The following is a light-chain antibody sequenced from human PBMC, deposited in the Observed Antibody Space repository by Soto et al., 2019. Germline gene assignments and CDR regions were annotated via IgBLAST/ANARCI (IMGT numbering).Light chain of an antibody. J-gene: IGKJ1*01. CDR1: QGFXDT. V-gene: IGKV3-15*01. Sequence: TQWTATLSVSPGGRATLSCRASQGFXDTFGWYQQKPGQAPRFLXPGASSSATGCPARLSGSGSATDFTRTISSLQPEDSAVYYCHQYKKGTWTFGHGTKVDIK. CDR2: GAS. CDR3: HQYKKGTWT.